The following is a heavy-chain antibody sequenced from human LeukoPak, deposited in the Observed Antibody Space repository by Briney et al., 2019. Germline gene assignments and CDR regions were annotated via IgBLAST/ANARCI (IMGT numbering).Heavy chain of an antibody. D-gene: IGHD6-13*01. J-gene: IGHJ4*02. V-gene: IGHV4-59*08. CDR1: GGSISPYY. CDR3: ARYISSGNDY. CDR2: IPYSGRT. Sequence: SETLSLTCTVSGGSISPYYWSWLRQPPGRGLEWVAFIPYSGRTNSNPSLKSRVTLSVDTSKNQFSLKLISVTAADTAVYYCARYISSGNDYWGQGALVTVSS.